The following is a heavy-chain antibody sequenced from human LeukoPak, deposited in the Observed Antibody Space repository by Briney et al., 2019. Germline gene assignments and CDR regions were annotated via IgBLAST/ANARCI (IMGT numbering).Heavy chain of an antibody. Sequence: KPSETLSLTFAVYGXSFSGYYWSWIRQPPGKGLEWIGEINHSGSTNYNPSLKSRVTISVDTSKNQFSLKLSSVTAADAAVYYCARANYYGSGIPPYGMDVWGQGTTVTVSS. CDR2: INHSGST. CDR1: GXSFSGYY. CDR3: ARANYYGSGIPPYGMDV. V-gene: IGHV4-34*01. J-gene: IGHJ6*02. D-gene: IGHD3-10*01.